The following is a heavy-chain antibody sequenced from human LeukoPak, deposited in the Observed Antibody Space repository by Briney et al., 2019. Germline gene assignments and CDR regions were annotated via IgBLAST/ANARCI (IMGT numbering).Heavy chain of an antibody. CDR2: IIPIFGTA. Sequence: GASVKVSCKASGGTCSSYAISWVRQAPGQGLEWMGGIIPIFGTANYAQKFQGRVTITTDESTSTAYMELSSPRSEDTAVYYCARAYYDSSGYYYEVVRAFDIWGQGTMVTVSS. J-gene: IGHJ3*02. D-gene: IGHD3-22*01. CDR3: ARAYYDSSGYYYEVVRAFDI. CDR1: GGTCSSYA. V-gene: IGHV1-69*05.